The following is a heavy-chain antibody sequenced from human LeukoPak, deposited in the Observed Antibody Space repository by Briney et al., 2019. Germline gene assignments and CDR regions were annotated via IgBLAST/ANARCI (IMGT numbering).Heavy chain of an antibody. CDR2: IYHSGST. V-gene: IGHV4-4*02. J-gene: IGHJ4*02. D-gene: IGHD2-2*01. CDR3: AKMFNADVYFEY. Sequence: SGTLSLTCAVSGGSISSSNWWNWVRQPPGKGLEWIGEIYHSGSTNYNPSLKSRVTISVDKSRNQFSLNLSSVTAADTAVYYCAKMFNADVYFEYWGQGILVTVSS. CDR1: GGSISSSNW.